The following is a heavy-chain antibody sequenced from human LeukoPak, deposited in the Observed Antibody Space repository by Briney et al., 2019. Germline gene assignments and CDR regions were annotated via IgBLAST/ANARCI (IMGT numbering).Heavy chain of an antibody. J-gene: IGHJ4*02. V-gene: IGHV1-69*05. Sequence: ASVKVSCKASGGTFSSYAISRVRQAPGQGLEWMGGIIPIFGTANYAQKFEGRVTITTDESTSTAYMELSSLRSEDTAVYYCARVDGSGWWYFDYWGQGTLVTVSS. CDR3: ARVDGSGWWYFDY. CDR2: IIPIFGTA. CDR1: GGTFSSYA. D-gene: IGHD3-10*01.